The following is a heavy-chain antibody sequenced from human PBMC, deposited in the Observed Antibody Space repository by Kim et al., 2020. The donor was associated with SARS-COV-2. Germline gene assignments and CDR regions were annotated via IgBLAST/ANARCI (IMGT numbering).Heavy chain of an antibody. CDR1: GFSFSDSY. Sequence: GGSLRLSCAASGFSFSDSYMTWIRLAPGKGLEWISFMSPGGAAIYYADSVEGRFTISRDNGKKSLYLQMSSLRAEDTAVYYCARAEVGHNAFPIWGQGTLVTVSS. V-gene: IGHV3-11*01. CDR3: ARAEVGHNAFPI. J-gene: IGHJ3*02. CDR2: MSPGGAAI. D-gene: IGHD1-26*01.